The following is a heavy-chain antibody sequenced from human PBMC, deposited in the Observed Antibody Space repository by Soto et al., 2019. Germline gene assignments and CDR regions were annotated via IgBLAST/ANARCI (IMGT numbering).Heavy chain of an antibody. J-gene: IGHJ4*02. CDR2: INPSGGST. D-gene: IGHD1-26*01. V-gene: IGHV1-46*01. CDR3: ARGWELLLGSPSFDY. CDR1: GYTFTSYY. Sequence: GASVKVSCKASGYTFTSYYMHWVRQAPGQGLEWMGIINPSGGSTSYAQKFQGRVTMTRDTSTSTVYMELSSLRSEDTAVYYCARGWELLLGSPSFDYWGQGTLVTVSS.